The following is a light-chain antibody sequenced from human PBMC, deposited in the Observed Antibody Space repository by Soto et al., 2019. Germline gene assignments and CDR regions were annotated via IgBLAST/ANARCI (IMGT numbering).Light chain of an antibody. CDR2: LGS. CDR1: QSLLHSNGNTY. V-gene: IGKV2-28*01. Sequence: EIVVPQSPLSLPVTPGEPASISCKSSQSLLHSNGNTYLDWYLQKPGQSPQLLIYLGSNRASGVPDRFSGSGSGTDFTLNISRVEAEDVGVYYCMQALHARTFGQGTKVEIK. J-gene: IGKJ1*01. CDR3: MQALHART.